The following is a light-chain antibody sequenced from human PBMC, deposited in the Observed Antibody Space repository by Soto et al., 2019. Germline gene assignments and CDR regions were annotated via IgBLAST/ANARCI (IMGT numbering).Light chain of an antibody. Sequence: QAVVTQPPSVSGAPGKRVTISCTGSSSNIGAGYDVHWYQQLPGTAPKLLIYGNSNRPSGVPDRFSGSKSGTSASLAITGLQAEDEADYYRQSYDSSLSGYVVFGGGTKLTVL. J-gene: IGLJ2*01. V-gene: IGLV1-40*01. CDR3: QSYDSSLSGYVV. CDR2: GNS. CDR1: SSNIGAGYD.